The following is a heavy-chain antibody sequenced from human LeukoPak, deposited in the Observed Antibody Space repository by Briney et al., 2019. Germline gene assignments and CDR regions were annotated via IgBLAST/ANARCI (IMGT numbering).Heavy chain of an antibody. CDR2: IIPIFGTA. J-gene: IGHJ6*02. Sequence: SVKVSCKASGGTFSSYALSWVRQAPGQGLEWMGGIIPIFGTANYAQKFQGRVTITTDESTSTAYMELSSLRSEDTAVYYCARGFRSQQLVPREILVYGMDVWGQGTTVTVSS. V-gene: IGHV1-69*05. D-gene: IGHD6-13*01. CDR1: GGTFSSYA. CDR3: ARGFRSQQLVPREILVYGMDV.